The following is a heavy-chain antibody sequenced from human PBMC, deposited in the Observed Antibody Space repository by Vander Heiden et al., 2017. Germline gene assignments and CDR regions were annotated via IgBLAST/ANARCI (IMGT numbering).Heavy chain of an antibody. CDR3: ARDLNY. J-gene: IGHJ4*02. CDR1: GFTVTTSY. Sequence: EVQLVESGGGLIQPGGSLRLSWSASGFTVTTSYMGWVRQAPGKGLEWVSVTENYGTSYYADSVKGRFAISRDSSKNTLYLQMNNLRGEDSAVYYCARDLNYWGQGTLVTVSS. CDR2: TENYGTS. V-gene: IGHV3-53*01.